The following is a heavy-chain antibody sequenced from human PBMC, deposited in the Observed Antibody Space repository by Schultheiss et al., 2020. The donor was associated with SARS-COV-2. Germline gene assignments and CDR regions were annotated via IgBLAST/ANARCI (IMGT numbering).Heavy chain of an antibody. D-gene: IGHD1-26*01. CDR2: IYYSGST. Sequence: SETLSLTCTVSGGSISSGGYYWSWIRQPPGKGLEWIGYIYYSGSTNYNPSLKSRVTISVDTSMNQFSLTLRSVTAADTAVYYCARAIVGATTGYYYGMDVWGQGTTVTVSS. V-gene: IGHV4-61*08. J-gene: IGHJ6*02. CDR3: ARAIVGATTGYYYGMDV. CDR1: GGSISSGGYY.